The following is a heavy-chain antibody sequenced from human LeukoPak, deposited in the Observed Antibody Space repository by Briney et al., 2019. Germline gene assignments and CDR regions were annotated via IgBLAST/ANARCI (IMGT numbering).Heavy chain of an antibody. D-gene: IGHD5-24*01. Sequence: GGSLRLSCAASGFTFSSYTMNWVRQAPGKGLEWVSSISTSSIYIYYADSLKGRFTISRDNARKSLYLQMNSLRAEDTAVYYCARGRDGYNLVDAFDIWGQGTMVTVSS. CDR3: ARGRDGYNLVDAFDI. V-gene: IGHV3-21*01. CDR1: GFTFSSYT. J-gene: IGHJ3*02. CDR2: ISTSSIYI.